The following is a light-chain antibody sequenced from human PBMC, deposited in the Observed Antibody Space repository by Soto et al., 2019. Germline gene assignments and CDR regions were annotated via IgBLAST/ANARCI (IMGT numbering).Light chain of an antibody. J-gene: IGLJ1*01. Sequence: QSVLSQPPSASGTPGQTVIISCSGSRSDIGSNFVNWYQHLPGTAPKLLIYNSNQRPSGVPDRFSGSKSGISASLAISGLQSEDEADYYCAAWDDSLTGPVFGTGTKVTVL. CDR2: NSN. CDR1: RSDIGSNF. CDR3: AAWDDSLTGPV. V-gene: IGLV1-44*01.